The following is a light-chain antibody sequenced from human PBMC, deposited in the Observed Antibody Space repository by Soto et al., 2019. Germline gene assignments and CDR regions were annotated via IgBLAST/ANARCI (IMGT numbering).Light chain of an antibody. V-gene: IGKV1-33*01. Sequence: DIQMTQSPSSLSASVGDRVTIACQSSHDVSRNLNWFQQKPGEAPKLLIYDASNLERGVPSRFSASGTGTDFTFTISSLQSEDVATYYCQQYNSMLSFGGGT. CDR3: QQYNSMLS. CDR2: DAS. CDR1: HDVSRN. J-gene: IGKJ4*01.